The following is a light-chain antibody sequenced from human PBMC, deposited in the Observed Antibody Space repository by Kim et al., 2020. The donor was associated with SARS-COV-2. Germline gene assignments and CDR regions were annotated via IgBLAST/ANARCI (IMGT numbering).Light chain of an antibody. CDR1: QKIGGF. J-gene: IGKJ4*01. CDR3: EQVYDPPLT. CDR2: TAS. V-gene: IGKV1-39*01. Sequence: DIQMTQSPSSVSASVGDSVTITCRASQKIGGFLNWYQQKPGKAPNLLIFTASTLQGGVPLRFSGSGSGAGFTLTISSLQPEDSATYYCEQVYDPPLTFGGGTKLEI.